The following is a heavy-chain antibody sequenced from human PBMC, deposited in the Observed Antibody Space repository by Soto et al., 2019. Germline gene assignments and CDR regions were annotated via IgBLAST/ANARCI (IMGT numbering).Heavy chain of an antibody. Sequence: ASVKVSCKASGYSFTSYHIHWLRQAPGQGLEWLGVINPTTNIPIYAQKCQGRVTVTRDMSASTVSMDLSSLRSEDTAIYYCSRETVLDYHGMDVWGQGTTVTVSS. CDR2: INPTTNIP. D-gene: IGHD1-1*01. CDR1: GYSFTSYH. V-gene: IGHV1-46*01. J-gene: IGHJ6*02. CDR3: SRETVLDYHGMDV.